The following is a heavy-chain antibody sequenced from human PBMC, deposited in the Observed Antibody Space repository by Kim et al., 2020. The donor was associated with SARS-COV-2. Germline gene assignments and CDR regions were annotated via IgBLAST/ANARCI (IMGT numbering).Heavy chain of an antibody. CDR2: INHSGST. D-gene: IGHD6-13*01. J-gene: IGHJ6*03. CDR3: ARGRSSSSWTCYYYYMDV. V-gene: IGHV4-34*01. Sequence: SETLSLTCAVYGGSFSGYYWSWIRQPPGKGLEWIGEINHSGSTNYNPSLKSRVTISVDTSKNQFSLKLSSVTAADTAVYYCARGRSSSSWTCYYYYMDVWGKGTTVTVSS. CDR1: GGSFSGYY.